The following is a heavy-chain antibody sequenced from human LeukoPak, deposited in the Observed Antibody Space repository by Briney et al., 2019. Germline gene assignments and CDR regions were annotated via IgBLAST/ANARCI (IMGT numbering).Heavy chain of an antibody. Sequence: ASVKVSCKASGYTFTSFDINWVRQAPGQGLECMGWMNPTNGHTGYAQKFQGRVTMTGDTATSTAYMELSSLTYEDTAVYYCARPTSRPSNYYHMDMWGKGTTVTVSS. CDR2: MNPTNGHT. J-gene: IGHJ6*03. V-gene: IGHV1-8*01. D-gene: IGHD6-13*01. CDR3: ARPTSRPSNYYHMDM. CDR1: GYTFTSFD.